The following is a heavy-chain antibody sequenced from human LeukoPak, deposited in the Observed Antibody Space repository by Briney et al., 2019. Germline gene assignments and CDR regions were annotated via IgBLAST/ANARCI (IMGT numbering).Heavy chain of an antibody. Sequence: KSSETLSLTCAVYGGSFSGYYWSWIRQPPGKGLEWIGEINHSGSTNYNPSLKSRVTISVDTSKNQFSLKLSSVTAADTAVYYCARGRGSSSWDNYYYYYYMDVWGKGTTVTVSS. D-gene: IGHD6-13*01. J-gene: IGHJ6*03. CDR1: GGSFSGYY. CDR3: ARGRGSSSWDNYYYYYYMDV. V-gene: IGHV4-34*01. CDR2: INHSGST.